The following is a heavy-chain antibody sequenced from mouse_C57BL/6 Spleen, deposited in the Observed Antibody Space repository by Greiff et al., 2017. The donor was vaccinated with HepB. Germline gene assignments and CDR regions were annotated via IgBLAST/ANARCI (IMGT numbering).Heavy chain of an antibody. Sequence: DVKLQESGPGLVKPSQSLSLTCSVTGYSITSGYYWNWIRQFPGNKLEWMGYISYDGSNNYNPSLKNRISITRDTSKNQFFLKLNSVTTEDTATYYCARDPHYYGSSYGFAYWGQGTLVTVSA. J-gene: IGHJ3*01. V-gene: IGHV3-6*01. CDR1: GYSITSGYY. CDR2: ISYDGSN. CDR3: ARDPHYYGSSYGFAY. D-gene: IGHD1-1*01.